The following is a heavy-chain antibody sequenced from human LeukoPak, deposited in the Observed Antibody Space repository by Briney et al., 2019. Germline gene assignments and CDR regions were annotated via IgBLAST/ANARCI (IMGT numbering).Heavy chain of an antibody. Sequence: ASVKVSCKASGYTFTGYYMHWVRQAPGQGLEWMGWINPNSGGTNYAQKFQGRVTMTRDTSISTAYMELNRLRSDDTAVYYCARDPFGGWYLYGMDVWGQGTTVTVSS. D-gene: IGHD6-19*01. CDR1: GYTFTGYY. CDR2: INPNSGGT. V-gene: IGHV1-2*02. J-gene: IGHJ6*02. CDR3: ARDPFGGWYLYGMDV.